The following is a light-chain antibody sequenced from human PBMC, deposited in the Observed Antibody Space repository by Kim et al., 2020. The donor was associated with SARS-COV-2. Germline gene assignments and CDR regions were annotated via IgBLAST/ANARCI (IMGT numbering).Light chain of an antibody. CDR3: QQYNNWPRT. CDR2: GPS. CDR1: QIVSSI. Sequence: PGWIAPSSRRSSQIVSSILVWFQQTPGPAPWLFIYGPSPSATRTPARFSGSGSGIEFTLAIRRLKSEDFAVYYAQQYNNWPRTFGQGTQVDIK. V-gene: IGKV3-15*01. J-gene: IGKJ1*01.